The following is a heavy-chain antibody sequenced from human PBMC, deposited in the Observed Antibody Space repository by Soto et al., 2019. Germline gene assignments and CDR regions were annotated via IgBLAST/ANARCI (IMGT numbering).Heavy chain of an antibody. Sequence: PGGSLRLSCAASGFTFSSYGMHWVRQAPGKGLEWVAVISYDGSNKYYADSVKGRFTISRDNSKNTLYLQMNSLRAEDTAVYYCAKENDLIAAAERYYYGMDVWGQGTTVTVSS. D-gene: IGHD6-13*01. V-gene: IGHV3-30*18. CDR3: AKENDLIAAAERYYYGMDV. J-gene: IGHJ6*02. CDR2: ISYDGSNK. CDR1: GFTFSSYG.